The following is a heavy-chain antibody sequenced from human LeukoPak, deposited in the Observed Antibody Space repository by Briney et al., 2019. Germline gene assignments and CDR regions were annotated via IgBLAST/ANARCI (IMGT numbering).Heavy chain of an antibody. J-gene: IGHJ4*02. CDR3: ARAKWFGELFLDY. V-gene: IGHV4-4*07. CDR1: GGSIGSYY. Sequence: PSETLSLTCIVSGGSIGSYYWSWIRQPAGKGLEWIGRIYTSGSTNYSPFLKSRVTMSVDTSKNQFSLKLSSVTAADTAVYYCARAKWFGELFLDYWGQGTLVTVSS. D-gene: IGHD3-10*01. CDR2: IYTSGST.